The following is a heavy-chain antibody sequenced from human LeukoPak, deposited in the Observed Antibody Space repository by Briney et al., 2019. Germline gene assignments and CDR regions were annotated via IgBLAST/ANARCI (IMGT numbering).Heavy chain of an antibody. V-gene: IGHV3-30-3*01. CDR1: GFTFSGYP. J-gene: IGHJ3*02. Sequence: PGGSLRLSCAASGFTFSGYPIHWVRQAPGKGLEWVAVISYDGSNKYYADSVKGRFTISRDNSKNTLFVQMNSLRTEDTAVYYCARSGVQWQWLLTYDAFDIWGQGTMVTVSS. CDR2: ISYDGSNK. D-gene: IGHD6-19*01. CDR3: ARSGVQWQWLLTYDAFDI.